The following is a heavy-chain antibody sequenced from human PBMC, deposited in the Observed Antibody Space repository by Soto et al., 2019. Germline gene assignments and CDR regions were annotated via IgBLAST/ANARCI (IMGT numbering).Heavy chain of an antibody. J-gene: IGHJ4*02. Sequence: QPVGSLRLSCAASGFTFSSYGMHWVRQAPGKGLEWVAVISYDGSNKYYADSVKGRFTISRDNSRNTLYLQMNSLRAEDTAVYYCAKALDDSSGYPEFDYWGQGTLVTVSS. CDR1: GFTFSSYG. CDR3: AKALDDSSGYPEFDY. CDR2: ISYDGSNK. D-gene: IGHD3-22*01. V-gene: IGHV3-30*18.